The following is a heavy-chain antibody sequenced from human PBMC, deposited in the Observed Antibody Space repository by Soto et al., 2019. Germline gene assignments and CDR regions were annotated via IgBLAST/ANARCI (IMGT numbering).Heavy chain of an antibody. CDR2: ISGSGGST. V-gene: IGHV3-23*01. CDR1: GFTFSSYA. Sequence: GGSLRLSCAASGFTFSSYAMSWVRQAPGKGLEWVSAISGSGGSTYYADSVKGRFTISRDNSKNTLYLQMNSLRAEDTAVYYCAKDPIDYYDSRGYYGAAFDIWGQGTMVTVSS. CDR3: AKDPIDYYDSRGYYGAAFDI. D-gene: IGHD3-22*01. J-gene: IGHJ3*02.